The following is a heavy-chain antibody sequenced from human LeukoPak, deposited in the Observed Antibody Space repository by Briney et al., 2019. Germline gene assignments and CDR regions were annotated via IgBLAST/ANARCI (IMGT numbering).Heavy chain of an antibody. CDR3: AKDLAITMVRGGNFDY. Sequence: GGSLRLSCAASRFTFNTYAVNWVRQAPGKGLEWVSAISGNGDITYYADSVRGRFTISRDNSKNTLYLQMNSLRAEDTAVYYCAKDLAITMVRGGNFDYWGQGTLVTVSS. V-gene: IGHV3-23*01. D-gene: IGHD3-10*01. CDR2: ISGNGDIT. J-gene: IGHJ4*02. CDR1: RFTFNTYA.